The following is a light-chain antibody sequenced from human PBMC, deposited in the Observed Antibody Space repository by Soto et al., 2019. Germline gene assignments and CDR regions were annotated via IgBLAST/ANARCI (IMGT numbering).Light chain of an antibody. CDR2: GAS. J-gene: IGKJ2*01. CDR1: QSVSSNY. Sequence: EIVLTQSRGTLSLSPGERATLSCRASQSVSSNYLAWYQQKPGQAPRLLIYGASSRATGIPDRFSGSGSGTDFTLTISRLEPEDFAVYYCQQYGSSPPYTFGQGTKLEIK. CDR3: QQYGSSPPYT. V-gene: IGKV3-20*01.